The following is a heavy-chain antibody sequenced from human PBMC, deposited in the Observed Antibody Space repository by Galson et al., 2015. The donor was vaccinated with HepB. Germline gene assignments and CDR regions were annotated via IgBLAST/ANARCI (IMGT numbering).Heavy chain of an antibody. V-gene: IGHV1-18*01. CDR3: ARNGSYLIDY. CDR2: ISGYNDNT. Sequence: SVKVSCKASGYTFINYGISWVRQAPRQGLEWMGWISGYNDNTNYAQKFQGRVTMTTDTSTSTAYMELRSLRSDDTAVYYCARNGSYLIDYWGQGTLVTVSS. CDR1: GYTFINYG. D-gene: IGHD1-26*01. J-gene: IGHJ4*02.